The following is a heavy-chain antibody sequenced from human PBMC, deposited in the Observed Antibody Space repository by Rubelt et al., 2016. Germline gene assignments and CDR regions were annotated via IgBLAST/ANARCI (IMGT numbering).Heavy chain of an antibody. V-gene: IGHV1-8*01. CDR3: ARISVVDSTALAY. CDR2: MHPNNGHT. CDR1: GYTFTSYA. J-gene: IGHJ4*02. Sequence: QVQLVQSGAEVRKPGASVKVPCKASGYTFTSYAINWVRQATGQGLEWMGWMHPNNGHTGYAQKFQGGATMTRSTSISTAYMELSSLEAEDTAVDYGARISVVDSTALAYWGQGTLVTVSS. D-gene: IGHD3-10*01.